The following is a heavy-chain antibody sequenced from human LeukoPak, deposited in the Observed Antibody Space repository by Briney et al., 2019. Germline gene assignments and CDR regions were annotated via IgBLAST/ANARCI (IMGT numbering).Heavy chain of an antibody. CDR1: GGSISSSSSDYY. CDR2: ISYSGST. CDR3: ASFQDSSPFDY. J-gene: IGHJ4*02. V-gene: IGHV4-39*01. D-gene: IGHD6-6*01. Sequence: SETLSLTCTVSGGSISSSSSDYYWGWVRQPPRKGLEWIGSISYSGSTYYNPSLKSRVTISVDTSKNQFSLKLSSVTAADTAVYYCASFQDSSPFDYWGQGTLVTVSS.